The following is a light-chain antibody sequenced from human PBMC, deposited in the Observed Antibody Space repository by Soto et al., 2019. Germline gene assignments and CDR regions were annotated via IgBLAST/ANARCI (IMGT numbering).Light chain of an antibody. CDR1: SGSIATNY. Sequence: NFMLTQPHSVSGSPGKTVTISCTRSSGSIATNYVQWFQQRPGSAPTTVIFEDKERPSGVPDRFSGSIDTSANSASLTISGLTTEDEADYYYQSYDSNKHGVVFGGGTKLTVL. V-gene: IGLV6-57*04. CDR2: EDK. J-gene: IGLJ2*01. CDR3: QSYDSNKHGVV.